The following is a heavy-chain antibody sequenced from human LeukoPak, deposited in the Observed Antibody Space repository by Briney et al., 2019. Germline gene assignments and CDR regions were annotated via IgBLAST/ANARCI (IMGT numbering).Heavy chain of an antibody. J-gene: IGHJ4*02. Sequence: SETLSLTCTVSGYSISSGYYWGWIRQPPGKGLEWIGSIYHSGSTYYNPSLKSRVTISVDTSKNQFSLKLSSVTAADTAVYYCAHYDILTGYHDYWGQGTLVTVSS. V-gene: IGHV4-38-2*02. D-gene: IGHD3-9*01. CDR1: GYSISSGYY. CDR3: AHYDILTGYHDY. CDR2: IYHSGST.